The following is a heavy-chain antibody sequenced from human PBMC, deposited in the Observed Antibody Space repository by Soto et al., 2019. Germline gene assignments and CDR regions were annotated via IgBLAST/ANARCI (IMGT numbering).Heavy chain of an antibody. CDR1: GGTFSSYA. CDR3: ASGGYCGGECYPKWFDP. J-gene: IGHJ5*02. D-gene: IGHD2-21*01. V-gene: IGHV1-69*01. Sequence: QVQLVQSGAEVKKPGSSVKVSCKASGGTFSSYAISWVRQAPGQGLEWMGGIIPIFGTANYAQKFQGRVTITADESTSTAYKVLSSLRSEDTAVYYCASGGYCGGECYPKWFDPWGQGTLVTVSS. CDR2: IIPIFGTA.